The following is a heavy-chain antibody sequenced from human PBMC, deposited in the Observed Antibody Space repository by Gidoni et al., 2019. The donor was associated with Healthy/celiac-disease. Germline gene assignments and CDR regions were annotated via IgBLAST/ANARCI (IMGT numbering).Heavy chain of an antibody. CDR1: DFPIRNAW. J-gene: IGHJ4*02. V-gene: IGHV3-15*01. Sequence: EVQLLESGGGLVKTGGTLRLSCAECDFPIRNAWMSWVRQARGKVLEWVVRINSKTDGGTTDYAAPVKGRLTISRDDSKNTLYLQMNSLKTEDTAVDYCTTSWYLDTTNYFDYWGQGTLVTVSS. CDR3: TTSWYLDTTNYFDY. CDR2: INSKTDGGTT. D-gene: IGHD3-9*01.